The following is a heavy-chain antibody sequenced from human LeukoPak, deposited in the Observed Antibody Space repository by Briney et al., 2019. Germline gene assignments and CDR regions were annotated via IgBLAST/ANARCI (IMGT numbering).Heavy chain of an antibody. CDR1: GFTFSSYG. CDR2: IWYDGSNK. V-gene: IGHV3-33*01. D-gene: IGHD1-26*01. J-gene: IGHJ4*02. CDR3: ARETLPSFYSGSYQYYFDY. Sequence: QSGGSLRLSCAASGFTFSSYGMHWVRQAPGKGLEWVAVIWYDGSNKYYADSVKGRFTISRDNSKNTLYLQMNSLRAEDTAVYYCARETLPSFYSGSYQYYFDYWGQGTLVTVSS.